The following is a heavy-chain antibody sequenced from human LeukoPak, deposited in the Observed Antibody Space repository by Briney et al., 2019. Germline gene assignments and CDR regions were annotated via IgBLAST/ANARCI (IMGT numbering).Heavy chain of an antibody. Sequence: SETLSLTCTVSGVSISSCYWSWIRHPPAKGLEWIGYIDYSGSTNYNPSLESRVSMSLDTSKTQFSLNLRSVTAADTAVYYCARYVRNSGTFYLDYWGQGTLVTVSS. D-gene: IGHD1-26*01. V-gene: IGHV4-59*01. CDR2: IDYSGST. CDR3: ARYVRNSGTFYLDY. J-gene: IGHJ4*02. CDR1: GVSISSCY.